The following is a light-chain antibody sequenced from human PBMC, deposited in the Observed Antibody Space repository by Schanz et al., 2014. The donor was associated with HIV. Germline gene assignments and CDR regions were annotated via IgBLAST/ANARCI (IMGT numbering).Light chain of an antibody. J-gene: IGKJ1*01. CDR2: GAS. CDR3: QQYGSSLWT. CDR1: QSVSSN. Sequence: EIVMTQSPATLSVSPGERATLSCRASQSVSSNLAWYQQKPGQAPRLLVYGASSRATGIPDRFSGSGSGSDFTITISTLEPEDFAVYYCQQYGSSLWTFGQGTKVEIK. V-gene: IGKV3-20*01.